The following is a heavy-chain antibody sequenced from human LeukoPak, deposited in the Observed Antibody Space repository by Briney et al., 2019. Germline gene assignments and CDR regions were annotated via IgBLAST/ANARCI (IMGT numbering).Heavy chain of an antibody. V-gene: IGHV3-11*01. Sequence: SGGSLRLSCAASGFTFSDYYMSWIRQAPGKGLEWVSYISSSGSTIYYADSVKGRFTISRDNAKNSLYLQMNSLRAEDTAVYYCARVLRVAGTIWFDPWGQGTLVTVSS. J-gene: IGHJ5*02. CDR2: ISSSGSTI. CDR1: GFTFSDYY. CDR3: ARVLRVAGTIWFDP. D-gene: IGHD6-19*01.